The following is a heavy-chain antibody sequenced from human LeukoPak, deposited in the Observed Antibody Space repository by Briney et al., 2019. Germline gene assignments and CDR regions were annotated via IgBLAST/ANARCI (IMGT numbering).Heavy chain of an antibody. Sequence: SETLSLTCTVSGGSISSGSYYWSWIRQPAGKGLEWIGRIYASGGTNYNPSLKSRVTISVDTSKNQFSLKLSSVTAADTAVYYCVRGIYCSSTSCQVSGYMDVWGKGTTVTVSS. CDR2: IYASGGT. J-gene: IGHJ6*03. CDR1: GGSISSGSYY. V-gene: IGHV4-61*02. D-gene: IGHD2-2*01. CDR3: VRGIYCSSTSCQVSGYMDV.